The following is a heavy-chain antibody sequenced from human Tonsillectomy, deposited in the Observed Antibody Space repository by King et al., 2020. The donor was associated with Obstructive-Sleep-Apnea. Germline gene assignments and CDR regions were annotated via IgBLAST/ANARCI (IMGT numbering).Heavy chain of an antibody. CDR1: GGSISSSRYY. Sequence: QLQESGPGLVKPSETLSLTCTVSGGSISSSRYYWGWIRQPPGKGLEWIVSIYYSGSTYYHPSLKSRVTISVDPSKNQFSLKLGSVTAADPAVYYCARSRKPGPTGYWGQGTLVTVPS. D-gene: IGHD1-14*01. CDR2: IYYSGST. V-gene: IGHV4-39*07. J-gene: IGHJ4*02. CDR3: ARSRKPGPTGY.